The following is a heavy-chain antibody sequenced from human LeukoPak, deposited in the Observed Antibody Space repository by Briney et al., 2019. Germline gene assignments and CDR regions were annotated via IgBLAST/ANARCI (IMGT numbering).Heavy chain of an antibody. Sequence: GGSLRLSCAASGFTFSSYGMNWVRQAPGKGLEWVSYFSSSTTIIYYADSVKGRFTISRDNAKNSLYLQMNSLRADDTAVYYCARASLLWFGESNWGQGTLVTVSS. D-gene: IGHD3-10*01. CDR3: ARASLLWFGESN. CDR1: GFTFSSYG. J-gene: IGHJ4*02. V-gene: IGHV3-48*04. CDR2: FSSSTTII.